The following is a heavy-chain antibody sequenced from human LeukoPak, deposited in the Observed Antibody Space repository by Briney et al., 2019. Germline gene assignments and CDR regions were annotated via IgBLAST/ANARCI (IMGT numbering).Heavy chain of an antibody. Sequence: PGGSLGLSWAASGFTFSSYGMHWVRQAPGKGLEWVSYITSSGSTIHYADSVKGRFTISRDNAKDSLFLQMNSLRADDTAIYYCARVISGTYGLDYWGQGTLVTVSS. CDR2: ITSSGSTI. D-gene: IGHD3-10*01. CDR3: ARVISGTYGLDY. V-gene: IGHV3-48*04. J-gene: IGHJ4*02. CDR1: GFTFSSYG.